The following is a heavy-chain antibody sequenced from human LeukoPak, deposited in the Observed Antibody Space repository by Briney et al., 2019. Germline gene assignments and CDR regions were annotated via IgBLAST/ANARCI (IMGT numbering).Heavy chain of an antibody. V-gene: IGHV4-39*02. CDR1: GGSISSSTYY. D-gene: IGHD4-17*01. J-gene: IGHJ4*02. Sequence: PSETLSLTCTVSGGSISSSTYYWGWIRQPPGKGLEWIGNFYYSGSTYYNPSLKSRVTISVDTSNNQFSLKLSSVTAADTAVYYCAKDQSDYVSYFDSWGQGTLVTVSS. CDR3: AKDQSDYVSYFDS. CDR2: FYYSGST.